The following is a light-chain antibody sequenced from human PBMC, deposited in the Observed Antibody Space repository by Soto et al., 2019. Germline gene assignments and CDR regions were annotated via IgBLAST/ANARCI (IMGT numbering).Light chain of an antibody. CDR1: SSDIGSYNL. CDR3: CSFAVVVAYVL. Sequence: QSALTQPASVSGSPGQSITIYCTGASSDIGSYNLVSWYQLNPGKAPKLIIYDVTKRPSGISSRFSGSKSGNTAPLTISGLQTEDEGDYFCCSFAVVVAYVLFGGGTKVTVL. V-gene: IGLV2-23*02. J-gene: IGLJ2*01. CDR2: DVT.